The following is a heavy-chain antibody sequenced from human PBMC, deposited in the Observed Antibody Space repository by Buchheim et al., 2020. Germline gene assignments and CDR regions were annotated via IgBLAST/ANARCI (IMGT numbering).Heavy chain of an antibody. Sequence: QVQLQESGPGLVKPSVTLSLTCAVSGDSVSNGNWWNWVRQPPGKGLEWIGEIDHSGFTKYNPSLKSRVTIELDKPKNQFSLKLTSVTAADTAVYYCARDSGYRSEYWGQGTL. CDR2: IDHSGFT. V-gene: IGHV4-4*02. CDR1: GDSVSNGNW. J-gene: IGHJ4*02. CDR3: ARDSGYRSEY. D-gene: IGHD5-18*01.